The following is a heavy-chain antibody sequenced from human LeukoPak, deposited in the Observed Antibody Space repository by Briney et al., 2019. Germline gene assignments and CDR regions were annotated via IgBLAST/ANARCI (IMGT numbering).Heavy chain of an antibody. V-gene: IGHV1-8*01. D-gene: IGHD4-17*01. CDR2: MNPNSGNT. CDR3: ARGTTVTTSYYYYYYMDV. J-gene: IGHJ6*03. Sequence: ASVKVSCKASGYTFTSYDINWVRQATGQGLEWMGWMNPNSGNTGYAQKFQGRATMTRNTSISTAYMELSSLRSEDTAVYYCARGTTVTTSYYYYYYMDVWGKGTTVTVSS. CDR1: GYTFTSYD.